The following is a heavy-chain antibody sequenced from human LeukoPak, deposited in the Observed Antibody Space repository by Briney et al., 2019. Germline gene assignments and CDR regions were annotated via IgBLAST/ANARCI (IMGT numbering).Heavy chain of an antibody. CDR2: IYYSGST. J-gene: IGHJ6*04. Sequence: SQTLSLTCTVSGGSISRGGYYWSWIRQPPGKGLEWSGYIYYSGSTYYNPSLKSRVTISVDTSKNQFSLKLSSVTAADTAVYYCAREGITMVRGVPNYYYGMDVWGKGTTVTVSS. CDR3: AREGITMVRGVPNYYYGMDV. V-gene: IGHV4-31*03. CDR1: GGSISRGGYY. D-gene: IGHD3-10*01.